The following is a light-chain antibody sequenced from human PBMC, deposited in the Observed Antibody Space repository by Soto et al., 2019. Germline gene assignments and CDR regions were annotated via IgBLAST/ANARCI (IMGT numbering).Light chain of an antibody. CDR3: QQSYLTPRT. CDR1: QRISSS. Sequence: DIQMTQSPSSLSASVGDRVTITCRASQRISSSLNWYQYKVGRAPKLLIYAASSLQTGVPSRFSGSGSGTDFTLTISSLQPEDFATYYCQQSYLTPRTFGQGTKLEIK. CDR2: AAS. V-gene: IGKV1-39*01. J-gene: IGKJ2*01.